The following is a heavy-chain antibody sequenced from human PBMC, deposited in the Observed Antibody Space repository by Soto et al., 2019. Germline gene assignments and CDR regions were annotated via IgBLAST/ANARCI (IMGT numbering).Heavy chain of an antibody. J-gene: IGHJ6*02. CDR2: IDAGNGYT. V-gene: IGHV1-3*01. D-gene: IGHD3-10*01. CDR1: GYPFTTYP. CDR3: AAWFGECFYTIDV. Sequence: QVQLVQSGAEVKKPGASVRVSCKASGYPFTTYPIHWVRQAPGQGIEWTGWIDAGNGYTTSSQRFQGSPTITRGTSTTTAYMELTSLRSEDTAVYYCAAWFGECFYTIDVWGQGTTVTVSS.